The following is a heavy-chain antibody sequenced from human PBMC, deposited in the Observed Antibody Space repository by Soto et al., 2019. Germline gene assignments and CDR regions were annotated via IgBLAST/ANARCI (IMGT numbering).Heavy chain of an antibody. D-gene: IGHD4-17*01. CDR2: IVNTGSRT. CDR3: AREPGDYVIP. CDR1: GFTFSTSA. V-gene: IGHV3-23*05. J-gene: IGHJ5*02. Sequence: EVQLLESGGGLVQPGGSLRLSCAASGFTFSTSAMNWVRQGPGKGLEWVSGIVNTGSRTFYADSVQGRFTISRDNSKNTLFLRMNSLRAEDTAVYYCAREPGDYVIPWGQGTLVTVSS.